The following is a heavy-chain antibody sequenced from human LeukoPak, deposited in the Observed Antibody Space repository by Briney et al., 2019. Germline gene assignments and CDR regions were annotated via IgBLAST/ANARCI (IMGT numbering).Heavy chain of an antibody. J-gene: IGHJ4*02. CDR1: GFTFSSYG. CDR2: ISYDGSNK. CDR3: VSPTADYPFLYYFDS. Sequence: AGGSLRLSCAASGFTFSSYGMHWVRQAPGKGLEWVAVISYDGSNKYYADSVKGRFTISRDNSKNTLYLQMNSLRAEDTAVYYCVSPTADYPFLYYFDSWGQGTLVTVSS. V-gene: IGHV3-30*03. D-gene: IGHD5-12*01.